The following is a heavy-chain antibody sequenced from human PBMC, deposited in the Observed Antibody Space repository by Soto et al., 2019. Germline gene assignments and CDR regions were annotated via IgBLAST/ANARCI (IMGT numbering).Heavy chain of an antibody. CDR2: IHYSGAT. CDR3: LRGKDKDDSSFWHH. D-gene: IGHD6-6*01. J-gene: IGHJ5*02. Sequence: PSETLSLTCSVSDDSMRSGGYYWTWIRQLPGKGLQWIGCIHYSGATLYSPSLKSRVSISMQMSNNQFSLRLGSVTAADTAIFYCLRGKDKDDSSFWHHWGQGTPVTVSS. V-gene: IGHV4-31*03. CDR1: DDSMRSGGYY.